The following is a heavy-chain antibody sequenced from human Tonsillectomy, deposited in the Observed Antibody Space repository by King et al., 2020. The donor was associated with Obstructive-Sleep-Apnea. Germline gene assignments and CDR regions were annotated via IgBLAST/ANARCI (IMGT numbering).Heavy chain of an antibody. V-gene: IGHV4-39*07. Sequence: LQLQESGPGLAKPSETLSLTCTVSGGSIRSSTYYWTWIRQPPGKGLGWIGTMYYSVSTYYNPSLKSRVTISVDTSKNQFSLKLSSVTAADTAVYFCARTNYGLFFDYWGLGTVVTVSS. D-gene: IGHD3-3*01. J-gene: IGHJ4*02. CDR3: ARTNYGLFFDY. CDR2: MYYSVST. CDR1: GGSIRSSTYY.